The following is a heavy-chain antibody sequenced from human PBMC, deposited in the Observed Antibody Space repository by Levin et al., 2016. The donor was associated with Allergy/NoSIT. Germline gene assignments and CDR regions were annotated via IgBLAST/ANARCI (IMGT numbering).Heavy chain of an antibody. J-gene: IGHJ6*02. D-gene: IGHD2-15*01. V-gene: IGHV4-61*01. CDR1: GASVRSGTYY. CDR2: VYYTGRT. Sequence: SETLSLTCTVSGASVRSGTYYWSWIRQPPGTGLEWIAYVYYTGRTDYKPSLKSRATISMDTSKNQFSLRLSSVTAADTAVYYCARDDGYGAMDVWGLGTTVTVSS. CDR3: ARDDGYGAMDV.